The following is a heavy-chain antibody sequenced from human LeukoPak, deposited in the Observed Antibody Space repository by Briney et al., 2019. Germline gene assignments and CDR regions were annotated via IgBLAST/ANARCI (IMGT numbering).Heavy chain of an antibody. CDR1: GFTFSSYR. Sequence: PGGSLRLSCAASGFTFSSYRMHWVRQAPGKGLVWVSRINSDGSSTSYADSVKGRFTIPRDNAKNTLYLQMNSLRVEDTAVYYCASLGDTGDYWGQGTLVTVSS. V-gene: IGHV3-74*01. CDR2: INSDGSST. D-gene: IGHD3-16*01. CDR3: ASLGDTGDY. J-gene: IGHJ4*02.